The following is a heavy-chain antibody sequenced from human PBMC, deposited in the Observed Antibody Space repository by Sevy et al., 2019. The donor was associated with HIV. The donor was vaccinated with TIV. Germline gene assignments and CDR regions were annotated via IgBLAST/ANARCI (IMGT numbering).Heavy chain of an antibody. CDR1: GGSISTYF. CDR2: IYTSGST. Sequence: SETLSLTCTVSGGSISTYFWSWIRQPAGKALEWIGRIYTSGSTNYNPSLKSRVTMSVDTSKNQFSLELSSVTAADTAVYYWAREGSTAADYWGQGILVTVSS. J-gene: IGHJ4*02. CDR3: AREGSTAADY. V-gene: IGHV4-4*07. D-gene: IGHD2-15*01.